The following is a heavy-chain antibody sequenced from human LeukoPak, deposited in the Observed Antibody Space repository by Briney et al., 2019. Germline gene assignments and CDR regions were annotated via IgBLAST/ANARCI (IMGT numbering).Heavy chain of an antibody. CDR1: GFTFSSYW. J-gene: IGHJ4*02. CDR2: IKEDGSGK. Sequence: GGSLRLSCAVSGFTFSSYWMTWVRQAPGKGLEWVGNIKEDGSGKYYVDSVKGRFTISRDNAKNSLYLQMNRLRVEDTAVYYCATEARGAGYWGQGTLVTVSS. D-gene: IGHD1-26*01. V-gene: IGHV3-7*03. CDR3: ATEARGAGY.